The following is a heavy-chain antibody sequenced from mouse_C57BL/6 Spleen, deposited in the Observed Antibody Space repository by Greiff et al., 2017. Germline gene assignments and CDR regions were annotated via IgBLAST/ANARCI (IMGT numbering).Heavy chain of an antibody. CDR2: IDPSDSYT. J-gene: IGHJ2*01. CDR1: GYTFTSYW. D-gene: IGHD1-1*01. V-gene: IGHV1-50*01. Sequence: QVQLQQPGAELVKPGASVKLSCKASGYTFTSYWMQWVKQRPGQGLEWIGEIDPSDSYTNYNQNFKGKATLTVDTSSSTAYMQLSSLTSEDSAVYYCARYITTVVAHFDYWGQGTTLTVSS. CDR3: ARYITTVVAHFDY.